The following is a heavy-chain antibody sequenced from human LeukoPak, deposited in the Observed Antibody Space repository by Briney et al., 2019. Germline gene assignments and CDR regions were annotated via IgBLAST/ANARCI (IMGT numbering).Heavy chain of an antibody. D-gene: IGHD3-10*01. Sequence: GASVKVSCKASGYTFTGYYMHWVRQAPGQGLEWMGWIHPRSGETNYAYKFRSRVTMTRDTSISTTYMDLGSLGSDDTAVYYCARDGEYGTGSYYRGCFDYWGQGTLVTVSS. V-gene: IGHV1-2*02. CDR3: ARDGEYGTGSYYRGCFDY. CDR1: GYTFTGYY. J-gene: IGHJ4*02. CDR2: IHPRSGET.